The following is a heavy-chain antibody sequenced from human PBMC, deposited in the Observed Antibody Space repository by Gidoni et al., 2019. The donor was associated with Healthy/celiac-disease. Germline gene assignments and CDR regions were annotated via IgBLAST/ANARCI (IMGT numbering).Heavy chain of an antibody. D-gene: IGHD2-2*01. CDR2: IYYSGST. CDR3: AREGPRRVVPAAMNAFDI. CDR1: GGSISSGDYY. J-gene: IGHJ3*02. V-gene: IGHV4-30-4*01. Sequence: QVQLQESGPGLVKPSQTLSLTCTVSGGSISSGDYYWSWIRQPPGKGLEWIGDIYYSGSTYYNPSLKSRVTISVDTSKNQFSLKLSSVTAADTAVYYCAREGPRRVVPAAMNAFDIWGQGTMVTVSS.